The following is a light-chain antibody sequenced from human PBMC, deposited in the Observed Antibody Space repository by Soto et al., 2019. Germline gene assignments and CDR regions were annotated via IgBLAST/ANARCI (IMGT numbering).Light chain of an antibody. CDR3: QQAGAFPT. CDR1: QDVSSW. V-gene: IGKV1-12*01. CDR2: GAS. J-gene: IGKJ5*01. Sequence: DIQLTQSPSSVSASVGDRVTITCRASQDVSSWLAWYQQKPGAAPELLIYGASTLQSGVPSRFSGSGSGTDFTLTIRGLEPEDYATYYCQQAGAFPTFGQGTRLEIK.